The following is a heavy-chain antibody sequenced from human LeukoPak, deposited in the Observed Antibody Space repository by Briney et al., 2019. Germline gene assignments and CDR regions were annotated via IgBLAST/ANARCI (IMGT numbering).Heavy chain of an antibody. CDR1: GFTFSSYV. V-gene: IGHV3-33*01. Sequence: GGSLRLSCAASGFTFSSYVMHWVRQAPGKGLEWVAVIWYDGSNKYYADSVKGRFTISRDNSKNTLYLQMNSLRAEDTAVYYCARDVAATFDYWGQGTLITVSS. J-gene: IGHJ4*02. CDR3: ARDVAATFDY. D-gene: IGHD2-15*01. CDR2: IWYDGSNK.